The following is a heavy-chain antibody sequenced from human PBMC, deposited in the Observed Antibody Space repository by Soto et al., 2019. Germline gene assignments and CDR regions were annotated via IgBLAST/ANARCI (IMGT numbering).Heavy chain of an antibody. CDR1: GFTFRTFA. CDR3: ARDTVRGDYAFDI. J-gene: IGHJ3*02. V-gene: IGHV3-30-3*01. Sequence: QVQLVESGGGVVQPGRSLRLSCASSGFTFRTFAMHWVRQAPGKGLEWVTVISSDGSNKYYVDSVKGRFTISRDNSKNTLYLQMNSLRAEDTAVYYCARDTVRGDYAFDIWGQGTMVIVSS. D-gene: IGHD4-17*01. CDR2: ISSDGSNK.